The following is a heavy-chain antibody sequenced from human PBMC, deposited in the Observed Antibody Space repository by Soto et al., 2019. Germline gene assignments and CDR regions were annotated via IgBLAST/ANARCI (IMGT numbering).Heavy chain of an antibody. Sequence: GSGPTLVNPTETLTLTCTVSGFSLSNARMGVSWIRQPPGKALEWLAHIFSNDEKSYSTSLKSRLTISKDTSKSQVVLTMTNMDPVDTATYYCARIRDSSSWPNYYYYGMDVWGQGTTVTVSS. D-gene: IGHD6-13*01. J-gene: IGHJ6*02. CDR1: GFSLSNARMG. V-gene: IGHV2-26*01. CDR2: IFSNDEK. CDR3: ARIRDSSSWPNYYYYGMDV.